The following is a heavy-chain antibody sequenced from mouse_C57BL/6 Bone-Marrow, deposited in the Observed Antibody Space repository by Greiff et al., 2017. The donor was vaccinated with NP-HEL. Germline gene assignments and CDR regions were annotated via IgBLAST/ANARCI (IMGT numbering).Heavy chain of an antibody. D-gene: IGHD1-1*01. CDR3: ARPPTVVAHWYFDV. J-gene: IGHJ1*03. V-gene: IGHV1-81*01. Sequence: QVQLKESGAELARPGASVKLSCKASGYTFTSYGISWVKQRTGQGLEWIGEIYPRSGNTYYNEKFKGKATLTADKSSSTAYMELRSLTSEDSAVYFCARPPTVVAHWYFDVWGTGTTVTVSS. CDR1: GYTFTSYG. CDR2: IYPRSGNT.